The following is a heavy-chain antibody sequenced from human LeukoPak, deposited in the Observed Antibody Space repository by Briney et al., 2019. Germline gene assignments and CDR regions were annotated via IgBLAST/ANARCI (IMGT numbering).Heavy chain of an antibody. CDR1: GGSISGSSYY. D-gene: IGHD3-22*01. J-gene: IGHJ4*02. V-gene: IGHV4-39*01. CDR3: AIADSYDSSGYYYV. CDR2: IYYSGST. Sequence: PSETLSLTCTVSGGSISGSSYYWGWIRQPPGKGLEWIGSIYYSGSTYYNPSLKSRVTISVDTSKNQFSLKLNSVTATDTAVYYCAIADSYDSSGYYYVWGQGTLVTVSS.